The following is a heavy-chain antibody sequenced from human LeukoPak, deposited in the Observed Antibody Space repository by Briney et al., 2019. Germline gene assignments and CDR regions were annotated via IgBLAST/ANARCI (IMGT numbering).Heavy chain of an antibody. CDR3: AKDHSPDVNYYFDY. Sequence: ILGGGDTPYYADSVKRRFTLSRDNSKNTLYLQINSLRAEDTAVYYCAKDHSPDVNYYFDYWGQGTLVTVSS. D-gene: IGHD5-24*01. V-gene: IGHV3-23*01. CDR2: ILGGGDTP. J-gene: IGHJ4*02.